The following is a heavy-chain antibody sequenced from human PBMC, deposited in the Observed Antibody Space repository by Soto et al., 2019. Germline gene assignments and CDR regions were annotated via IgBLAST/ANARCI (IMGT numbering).Heavy chain of an antibody. D-gene: IGHD1-26*01. CDR1: GFTFSSYG. J-gene: IGHJ4*02. Sequence: SLRLSCAGSGFTFSSYGIHWVRQAPGKGLEWVALISYNGGNEKYTESVKDRFTISRDDSHNVAYLQMSSLRTEDTAMYYCAKDRYSGTYPNEFDYWGQGSLVTVSS. CDR2: ISYNGGNE. V-gene: IGHV3-30*18. CDR3: AKDRYSGTYPNEFDY.